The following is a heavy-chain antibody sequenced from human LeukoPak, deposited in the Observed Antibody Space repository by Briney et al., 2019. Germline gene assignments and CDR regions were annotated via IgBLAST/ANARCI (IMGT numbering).Heavy chain of an antibody. J-gene: IGHJ4*02. CDR3: ARDGASQAFDY. CDR2: ISYDGNNK. Sequence: GRSLRLSCAASGFTFSSYAMHWVRQAPGKGLEWVAVISYDGNNKYYADSVKGRFTISRDNSKNTLYLQMNSLRAEDTAVYYCARDGASQAFDYWGQGTLVTVSS. D-gene: IGHD3-16*01. CDR1: GFTFSSYA. V-gene: IGHV3-30-3*01.